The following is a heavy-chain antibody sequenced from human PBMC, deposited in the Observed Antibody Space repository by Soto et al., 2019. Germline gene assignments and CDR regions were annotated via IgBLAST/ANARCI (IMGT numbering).Heavy chain of an antibody. CDR3: ARMSYFYDKWYFDI. V-gene: IGHV4-30-4*01. CDR1: GGSINNNDYY. J-gene: IGHJ2*01. CDR2: VYYSGSS. Sequence: QLQESGPGLVKPSQTLSLTCPVSGGSINNNDYYWSWIRQTPGKGLEWIGYVYYSGSSDYIPSHKSRLSMSIDKSKNQFHLKLNSVTAADTATYFCARMSYFYDKWYFDIWGRGTLVTVYS. D-gene: IGHD3-22*01.